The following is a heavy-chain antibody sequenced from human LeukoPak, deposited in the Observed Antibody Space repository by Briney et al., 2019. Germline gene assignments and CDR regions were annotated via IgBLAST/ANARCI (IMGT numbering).Heavy chain of an antibody. CDR1: GFTFSNAW. CDR2: IKSKTDGGTT. CDR3: TTDPQCSGGDRYYFDY. V-gene: IGHV3-15*01. Sequence: GGSLRLSCAASGFTFSNAWMSWVRQAPGKGLEWVGRIKSKTDGGTTDYPAPVKGRFTISRDDSKNTLYLQMNSLKTEDTAVYYCTTDPQCSGGDRYYFDYWGQGSLVTVSS. D-gene: IGHD2-21*02. J-gene: IGHJ4*02.